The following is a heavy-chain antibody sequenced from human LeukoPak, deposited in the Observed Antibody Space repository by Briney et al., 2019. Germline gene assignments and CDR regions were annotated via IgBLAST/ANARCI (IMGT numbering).Heavy chain of an antibody. Sequence: PSETPSLTCAVSGGSISSSNWWSWVRQPPGKGLEWIGEIYHSGSTNYNPSLKSRVTISVDKSKNQFSLKLSSVTAADTAVYYCASYSSSSRAFDIWGQGTMVTVSS. V-gene: IGHV4-4*02. CDR2: IYHSGST. CDR3: ASYSSSSRAFDI. J-gene: IGHJ3*02. CDR1: GGSISSSNW. D-gene: IGHD6-13*01.